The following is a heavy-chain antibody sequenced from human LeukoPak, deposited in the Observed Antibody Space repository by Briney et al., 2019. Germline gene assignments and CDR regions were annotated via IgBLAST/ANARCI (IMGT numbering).Heavy chain of an antibody. CDR2: INHSGST. CDR3: ARAGIAVAGRVDY. CDR1: GGSFSGCY. D-gene: IGHD6-19*01. V-gene: IGHV4-34*01. J-gene: IGHJ4*02. Sequence: PSETLSLTCAVYGGSFSGCYWSWIRQPPGKGLEWIGEINHSGSTNYNPSLKSRVTISVDTSKNQFSLKLSSVTAADTAVYYCARAGIAVAGRVDYWGQGTLVTVSS.